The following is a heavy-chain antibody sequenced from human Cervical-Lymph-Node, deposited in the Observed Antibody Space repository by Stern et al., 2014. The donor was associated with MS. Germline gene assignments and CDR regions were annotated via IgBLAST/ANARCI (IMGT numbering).Heavy chain of an antibody. D-gene: IGHD2-8*01. J-gene: IGHJ5*02. Sequence: QVQLVESGGGVVQPGRSLRLSCTGSGFTFSAFGLHWVRQAPGKGLEWVAGIWYDGTSQYYRDSVKGRFTISRDNSKNTVYLQMNSLRVEDTAIFYCARQYVNGQNCFDPWGQGTLVTVSS. CDR2: IWYDGTSQ. V-gene: IGHV3-33*01. CDR3: ARQYVNGQNCFDP. CDR1: GFTFSAFG.